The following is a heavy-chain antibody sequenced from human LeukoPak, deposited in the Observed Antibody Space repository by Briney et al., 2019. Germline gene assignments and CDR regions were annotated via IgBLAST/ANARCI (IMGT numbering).Heavy chain of an antibody. V-gene: IGHV3-23*01. Sequence: SGGSLRLSCAASGFTFSSYAMSWVRQAPGKGLEWVSAISGSGGSTYYADSVKGRFTISRDNSKNTLYLQMNSLRAEDTAVYYCAKDYSPAYYYDSSGYYASDYFDYWGREPWSPSPQ. CDR1: GFTFSSYA. CDR2: ISGSGGST. D-gene: IGHD3-22*01. CDR3: AKDYSPAYYYDSSGYYASDYFDY. J-gene: IGHJ4*02.